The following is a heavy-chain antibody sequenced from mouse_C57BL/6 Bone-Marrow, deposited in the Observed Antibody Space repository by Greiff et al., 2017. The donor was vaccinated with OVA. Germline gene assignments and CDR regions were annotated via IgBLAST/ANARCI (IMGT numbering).Heavy chain of an antibody. Sequence: VKLQQPGAELVKPGASVKMSCKASGYTFTSYWITWVKQRPGQGLEWIGDIYPGSGSTNYNEKFKSKATLTVDTSSSTAYMQLSSLTSEDSAVYYCARNYYGSSYDYFDYWGQGTTLTVSS. CDR1: GYTFTSYW. J-gene: IGHJ2*01. CDR3: ARNYYGSSYDYFDY. D-gene: IGHD1-1*01. CDR2: IYPGSGST. V-gene: IGHV1-55*01.